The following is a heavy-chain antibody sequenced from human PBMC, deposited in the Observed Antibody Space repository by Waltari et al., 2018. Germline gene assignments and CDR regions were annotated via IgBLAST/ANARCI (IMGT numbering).Heavy chain of an antibody. CDR3: ARALTGTGIDY. J-gene: IGHJ4*02. V-gene: IGHV3-53*01. D-gene: IGHD1-20*01. Sequence: EVQLVESGGGLIQPGGSLRLYCAASGFTVSSNYMSWVRQAPGKGLECVSVIYSGGSTYYADSVKGRFTISRDNSKNTLYLQMNSLRAEDTAVYYCARALTGTGIDYWGQGTLVTVSS. CDR1: GFTVSSNY. CDR2: IYSGGST.